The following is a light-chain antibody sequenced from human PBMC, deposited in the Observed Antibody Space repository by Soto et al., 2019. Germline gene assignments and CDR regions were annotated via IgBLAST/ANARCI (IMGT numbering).Light chain of an antibody. CDR2: DVS. CDR1: SSDVGGYNY. J-gene: IGLJ2*01. Sequence: QSALTQPASASGSPGQSITISCTGTSSDVGGYNYVSWYQQHPGKAPKLMIYDVSNRPSGVSNRFSGSKSGNTASLTISGLQAEDEADYYCSSYTSSSTSNVVFGGGTKLTVL. CDR3: SSYTSSSTSNVV. V-gene: IGLV2-14*01.